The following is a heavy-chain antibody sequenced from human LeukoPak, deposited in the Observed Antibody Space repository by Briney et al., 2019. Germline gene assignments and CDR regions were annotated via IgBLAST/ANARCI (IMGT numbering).Heavy chain of an antibody. J-gene: IGHJ4*02. V-gene: IGHV1-18*01. CDR3: ARPLYYDSTGYHQYYFDH. Sequence: ASVKVSCKASGYTFTSYGISWVRQAPGQGLEWMGWISAYNGNTNYVQNLQGRVTMTTETSTSTAYMDLRSLRSDDTAVYYCARPLYYDSTGYHQYYFDHWGQGTLVTVSS. CDR2: ISAYNGNT. D-gene: IGHD3-22*01. CDR1: GYTFTSYG.